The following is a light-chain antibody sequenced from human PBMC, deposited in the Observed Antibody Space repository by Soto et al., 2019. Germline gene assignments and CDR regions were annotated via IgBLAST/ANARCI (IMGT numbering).Light chain of an antibody. J-gene: IGKJ5*01. CDR1: QSVLYSSNNRNY. Sequence: DIVMTQSPDSLALSLGERATINCKSSQSVLYSSNNRNYIAWYQQKPGQPPKLLIYWASTRESGVPDRFSGSGSGTDFTLTISSLQAEDVAVYYCQQYYSNWMTFGQGTRLEI. V-gene: IGKV4-1*01. CDR2: WAS. CDR3: QQYYSNWMT.